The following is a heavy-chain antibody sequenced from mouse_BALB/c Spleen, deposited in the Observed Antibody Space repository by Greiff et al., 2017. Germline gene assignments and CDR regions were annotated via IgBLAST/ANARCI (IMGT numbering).Heavy chain of an antibody. CDR2: IDPANGNT. J-gene: IGHJ4*01. CDR3: ARFYGYDDYYAMDY. CDR1: GFNIKDTY. V-gene: IGHV14-3*02. D-gene: IGHD2-2*01. Sequence: VQLQQSGAELVKPGASVKLSCTASGFNIKDTYMHWVKQRPEQGLEWIGRIDPANGNTKYDPKFQGKATITADTSSNTAYLQLSSLTSEDTAVYYFARFYGYDDYYAMDYWGQGTSVTVSS.